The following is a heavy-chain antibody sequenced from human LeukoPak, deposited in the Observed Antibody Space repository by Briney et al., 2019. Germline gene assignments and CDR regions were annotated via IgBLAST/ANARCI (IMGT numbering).Heavy chain of an antibody. V-gene: IGHV4-30-2*01. J-gene: IGHJ3*02. CDR2: IYHNGST. Sequence: PSETLSLTCTVSGGSISSGGYYWSWIRQPPGKGLEWIGYIYHNGSTYYNPSLKSRVTISVDRSKNQFSLKLSSVTAADTAVYYCARDWGYSSGWSDGFDIWGQGTMVTVSS. D-gene: IGHD6-19*01. CDR3: ARDWGYSSGWSDGFDI. CDR1: GGSISSGGYY.